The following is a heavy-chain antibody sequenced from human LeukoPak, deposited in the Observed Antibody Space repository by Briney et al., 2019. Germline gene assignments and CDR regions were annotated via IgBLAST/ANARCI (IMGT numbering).Heavy chain of an antibody. D-gene: IGHD3-10*01. CDR1: GYTFTGYY. CDR2: INPNSGGA. V-gene: IGHV1-2*02. CDR3: ARAQRVVNYYGSGSYYDY. Sequence: ASVKVSCKASGYTFTGYYIHWVRQAPGQGLELMGWINPNSGGANSAQKFQGRVTMTRDTSISTAYMELSRLRSDDKAVYYCARAQRVVNYYGSGSYYDYWGQGTLVTVSS. J-gene: IGHJ4*02.